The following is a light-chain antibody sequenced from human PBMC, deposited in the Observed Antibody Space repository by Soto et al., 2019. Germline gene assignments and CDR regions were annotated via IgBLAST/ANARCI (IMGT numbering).Light chain of an antibody. Sequence: SYELTQPLSVSVALGQTARITCGGNNIGSKNVHWYQQKPGQAPLLVIYRDSNRPSGIPERLSGSNSGNTATLTISRAQAGDEADYYCQVWDSSTVVFGGGTKLTVL. CDR3: QVWDSSTVV. CDR1: NIGSKN. CDR2: RDS. J-gene: IGLJ2*01. V-gene: IGLV3-9*01.